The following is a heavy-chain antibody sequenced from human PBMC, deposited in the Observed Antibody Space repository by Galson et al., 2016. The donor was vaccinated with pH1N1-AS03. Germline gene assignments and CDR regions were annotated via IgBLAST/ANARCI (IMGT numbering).Heavy chain of an antibody. CDR2: IGPYNEYT. V-gene: IGHV1-18*01. CDR3: ARFCSANQCPRGWFGP. J-gene: IGHJ5*02. CDR1: GYVFRSYG. D-gene: IGHD2-15*01. Sequence: SVKVSCKASGYVFRSYGITWVRQAPGQGLEWMGSIGPYNEYTNYVQNLQGRVTMTRDTSTGTAYMELRSLTSDATAVYYCARFCSANQCPRGWFGPWGQGALVTVSS.